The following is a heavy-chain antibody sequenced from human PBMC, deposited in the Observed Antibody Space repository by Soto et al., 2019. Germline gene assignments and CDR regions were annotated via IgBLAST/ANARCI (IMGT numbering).Heavy chain of an antibody. CDR3: AKDRSRPRGPTDY. J-gene: IGHJ4*02. V-gene: IGHV3-30-3*01. CDR1: GFTFRSYA. Sequence: HPGGSLRLSCAASGFTFRSYAMHWVRQAPGKGLEWVALILYDGTNKYYADSVKGRFTISRDNSKNTLFLHMNGLRPEDTAVYYCAKDRSRPRGPTDYWGQGTLVTVSS. CDR2: ILYDGTNK.